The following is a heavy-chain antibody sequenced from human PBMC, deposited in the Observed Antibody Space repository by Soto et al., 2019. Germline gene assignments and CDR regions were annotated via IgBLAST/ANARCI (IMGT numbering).Heavy chain of an antibody. CDR3: ATSSPPLSYYYYMDV. Sequence: ASVKVSCKASGYTFTGYYMHWVRQAPGQGLEWMGWINPNSGGTNYAQKFQGWVTMTRDTSISTAYMELSRLRSDDTAVYYCATSSPPLSYYYYMDVWGKGTTVTVSS. D-gene: IGHD2-15*01. CDR2: INPNSGGT. CDR1: GYTFTGYY. J-gene: IGHJ6*03. V-gene: IGHV1-2*04.